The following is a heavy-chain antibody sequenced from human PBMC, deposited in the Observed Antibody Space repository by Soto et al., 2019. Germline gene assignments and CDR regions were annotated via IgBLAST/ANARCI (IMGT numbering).Heavy chain of an antibody. CDR1: EGLGSSSSYS. Sequence: LEPLSVPKSVAEGLGSSSSYSWGWISKSPGKGLEWIGTIYSSENTYYNPSLLSRVTISVDTSKNEFSLRLSSVTAADTAVYYCARLNGYCISTNCHGYYGMDVWGQGTTVTVSS. D-gene: IGHD2-2*03. CDR2: IYSSENT. CDR3: ARLNGYCISTNCHGYYGMDV. V-gene: IGHV4-39*01. J-gene: IGHJ6*02.